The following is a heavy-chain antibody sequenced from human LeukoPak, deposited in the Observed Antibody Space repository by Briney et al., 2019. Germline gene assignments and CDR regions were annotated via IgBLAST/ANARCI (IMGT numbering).Heavy chain of an antibody. D-gene: IGHD6-13*01. CDR2: IYTTGST. Sequence: SETLSLTCTVSGGSISGGSDYWTWIRQPAGKGLEWIGRIYTTGSTSYNPSLKSRVTISVDTSKDFFSLKVSSVTAADTAVYYCAREYGGSWTYWYFDLWGRGTLVTVSS. J-gene: IGHJ2*01. CDR1: GGSISGGSDY. V-gene: IGHV4-61*02. CDR3: AREYGGSWTYWYFDL.